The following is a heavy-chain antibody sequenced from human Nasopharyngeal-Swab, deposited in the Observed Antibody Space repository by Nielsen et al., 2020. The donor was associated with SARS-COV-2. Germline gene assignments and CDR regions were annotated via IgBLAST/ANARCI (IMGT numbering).Heavy chain of an antibody. CDR2: IKSKTDGGTT. CDR3: TTTIFGVVITDAFDI. D-gene: IGHD3-3*01. J-gene: IGHJ3*02. CDR1: GFTFSNAW. V-gene: IGHV3-15*01. Sequence: GESLKISCAASGFTFSNAWMSWVRQAPGKGLEWVGRIKSKTDGGTTDYAAPVKGRFTISRDDSKNTLYLQMNSLKTEDTAVYYCTTTIFGVVITDAFDIWGQGTMVTVSS.